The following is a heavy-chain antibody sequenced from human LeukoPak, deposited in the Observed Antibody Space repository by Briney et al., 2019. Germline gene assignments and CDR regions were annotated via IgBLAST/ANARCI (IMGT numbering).Heavy chain of an antibody. J-gene: IGHJ4*02. D-gene: IGHD2-2*01. V-gene: IGHV4-59*02. CDR2: VYSSGST. Sequence: SETLSLTCTVFGDSVSTYYWNWIRQPPGKGMEWIGYVYSSGSTSHNPSLRSRVTISLDTSKNQFSLNLSSVTAADTAVYYCARAGVYCSSTSCSLFDYWGQGTLVTVSS. CDR3: ARAGVYCSSTSCSLFDY. CDR1: GDSVSTYY.